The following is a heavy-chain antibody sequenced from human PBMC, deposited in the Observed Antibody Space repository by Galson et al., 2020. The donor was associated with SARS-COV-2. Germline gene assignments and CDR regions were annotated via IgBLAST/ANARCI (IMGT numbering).Heavy chain of an antibody. CDR1: GFTFSSYS. J-gene: IGHJ4*02. Sequence: LSLTCAASGFTFSSYSMNWVRQAPGKGLEWVSSISSSSSYIYYADSVKGRFTISRDNAKNSLYLQMNSLRAEDTAVYYCARDPLLRYFDWLPLYFDYWGQGTLVTVSS. CDR3: ARDPLLRYFDWLPLYFDY. D-gene: IGHD3-9*01. CDR2: ISSSSSYI. V-gene: IGHV3-21*01.